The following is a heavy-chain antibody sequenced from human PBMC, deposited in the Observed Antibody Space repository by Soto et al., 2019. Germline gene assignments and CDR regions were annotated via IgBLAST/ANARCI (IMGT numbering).Heavy chain of an antibody. CDR1: GGTFSSYT. J-gene: IGHJ4*02. CDR2: IIPILGIA. D-gene: IGHD6-13*01. V-gene: IGHV1-69*08. Sequence: QVQLVQSGAEVKKPGSSVKVSCKASGGTFSSYTISWVRQAPGQGLEWMGRIIPILGIANYAQKFQGRVTITADKSTSTAYMELSSLRSEDTAVYYCAREALGISSPRFDYWGQGTLVTVSS. CDR3: AREALGISSPRFDY.